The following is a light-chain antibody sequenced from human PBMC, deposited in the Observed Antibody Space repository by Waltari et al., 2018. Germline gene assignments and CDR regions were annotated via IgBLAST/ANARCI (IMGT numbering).Light chain of an antibody. V-gene: IGKV3-20*01. CDR2: AAS. J-gene: IGKJ1*01. CDR3: QNHERLPAT. CDR1: QSIGKY. Sequence: DIVLTQSPGTLSLSPGERATLSCRASQSIGKYLVWYQQKPGQAPRLLIYAASSRATGVPDRFSGSGSGTDFSLTINRLEPEDFAVYYCQNHERLPATFGQGTKVEIK.